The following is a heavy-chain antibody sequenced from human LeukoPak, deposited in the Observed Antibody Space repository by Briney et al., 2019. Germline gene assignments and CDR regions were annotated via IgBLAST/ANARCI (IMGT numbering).Heavy chain of an antibody. Sequence: SETLSLTCTVSGGSISSSAYCWSWIRQLPGKGLEWIGYIYNSGSTDYNPSLKSRLTISVDTSKNQFSLKLSSVTAADTAVYYCARDRRVTIFGVVTHRWFDPWGQGTLVTVSS. J-gene: IGHJ5*02. CDR2: IYNSGST. CDR1: GGSISSSAYC. V-gene: IGHV4-31*03. D-gene: IGHD3-3*01. CDR3: ARDRRVTIFGVVTHRWFDP.